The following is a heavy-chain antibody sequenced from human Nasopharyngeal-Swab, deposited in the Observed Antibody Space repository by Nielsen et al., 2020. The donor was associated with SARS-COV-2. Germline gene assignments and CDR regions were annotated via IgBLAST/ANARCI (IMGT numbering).Heavy chain of an antibody. CDR1: GFTFSRHG. CDR3: ARMDFIASRDY. Sequence: GGSLRLSCSASGFTFSRHGMHWVRQAPGKGLEWVAVIWNDGSKKYYVDSVKGRFTISRDDSKNMVNLQLNSLRAEDTAVYYCARMDFIASRDYWGQGTLVTVSS. V-gene: IGHV3-33*01. CDR2: IWNDGSKK. D-gene: IGHD6-13*01. J-gene: IGHJ4*02.